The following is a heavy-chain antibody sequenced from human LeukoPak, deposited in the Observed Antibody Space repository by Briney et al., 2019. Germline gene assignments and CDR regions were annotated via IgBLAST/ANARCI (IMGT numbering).Heavy chain of an antibody. CDR1: GFTFDDYA. Sequence: GGSLRLSCAASGFTFDDYAVHWVRQAPGKGLEWVSGISWNSGSIGYADSVKGRFTISRDSSKNTLYLQMSSLGGEDTALYYCAKGRWGLTINNFDLWGQGTMVTVSS. V-gene: IGHV3-9*01. CDR3: AKGRWGLTINNFDL. D-gene: IGHD3/OR15-3a*01. CDR2: ISWNSGSI. J-gene: IGHJ3*01.